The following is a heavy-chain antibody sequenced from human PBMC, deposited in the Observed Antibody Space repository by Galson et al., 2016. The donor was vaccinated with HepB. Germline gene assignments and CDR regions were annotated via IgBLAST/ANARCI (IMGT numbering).Heavy chain of an antibody. CDR1: GFTFRNYS. CDR2: ISYDGSNK. V-gene: IGHV3-30*18. CDR3: AKAGSRAFIVALDYGMDV. Sequence: SLRLSCAASGFTFRNYSMHWVRQAPGKGLEWVTVISYDGSNKYYADSVKGRFTISRDNSKNTLYLQMNSLRAEDTAVYYCAKAGSRAFIVALDYGMDVWGQGTTVTVSS. D-gene: IGHD5-12*01. J-gene: IGHJ6*02.